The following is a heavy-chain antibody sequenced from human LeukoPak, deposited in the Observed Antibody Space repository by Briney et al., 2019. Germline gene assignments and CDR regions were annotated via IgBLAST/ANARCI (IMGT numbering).Heavy chain of an antibody. CDR1: GGSISSSSYY. CDR2: IYYSGST. CDR3: ARHAACDILTGPDWFDP. D-gene: IGHD3-9*01. V-gene: IGHV4-39*01. Sequence: SETLSLTCTVSGGSISSSSYYWGWIRQPPGKGLEWIGSIYYSGSTYYNPSLKSRVTISVDTSKNQFSLKLSSVTAADTAVYYCARHAACDILTGPDWFDPWGQGTLVTVSS. J-gene: IGHJ5*02.